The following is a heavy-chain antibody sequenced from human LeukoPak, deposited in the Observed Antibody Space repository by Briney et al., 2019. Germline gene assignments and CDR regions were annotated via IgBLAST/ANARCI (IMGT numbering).Heavy chain of an antibody. D-gene: IGHD2-15*01. V-gene: IGHV4-34*01. Sequence: KPSETLSLTCAVYGGSFSGYYWSWIRQPPGKGLEWIGEINHSGSTNYNPSLKSRVTISVDTSKNQFSLKLSSVTAADTAVYYCARAPYCSGGSCAQREYFDYWGQGTLVTVSS. CDR3: ARAPYCSGGSCAQREYFDY. CDR1: GGSFSGYY. CDR2: INHSGST. J-gene: IGHJ4*02.